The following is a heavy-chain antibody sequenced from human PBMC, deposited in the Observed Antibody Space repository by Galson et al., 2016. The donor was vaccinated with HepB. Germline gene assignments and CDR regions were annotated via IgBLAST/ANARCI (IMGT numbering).Heavy chain of an antibody. Sequence: SETLSLTCTVSSGAISVYYWTWIRQSPGKGLEWIGYVFRDRSTDYNPSLNSRVTMSLDTSRNQFSLRLNSVTAADTAVYYCVKVRDGGMFDRWGQGILVTVSS. CDR1: SGAISVYY. CDR3: VKVRDGGMFDR. J-gene: IGHJ5*02. D-gene: IGHD5-24*01. V-gene: IGHV4-59*01. CDR2: VFRDRST.